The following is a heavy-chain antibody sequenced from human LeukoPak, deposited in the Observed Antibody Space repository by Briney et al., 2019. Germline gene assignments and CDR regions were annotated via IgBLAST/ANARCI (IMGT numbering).Heavy chain of an antibody. V-gene: IGHV1-18*01. D-gene: IGHD2-15*01. J-gene: IGHJ4*02. CDR3: ARDQTSDDYDEYCSGGSCYIDY. Sequence: ASVKVSCKASGYTFTSYGISWVRQAHGQGLEWMGWISAYNDNTNYAQKLQGRVTMTTDTSTSTAYMELRSLRSDDTAVYYCARDQTSDDYDEYCSGGSCYIDYWGQGTLVTVSS. CDR1: GYTFTSYG. CDR2: ISAYNDNT.